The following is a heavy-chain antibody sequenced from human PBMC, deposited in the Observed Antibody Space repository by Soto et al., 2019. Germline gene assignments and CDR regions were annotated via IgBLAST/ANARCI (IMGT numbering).Heavy chain of an antibody. Sequence: SETLSLTCAVTGYSINNSDWWSWVRQPPGKGLEWIGEIYHSGSYNYNPSLKSRVTMSLDKSNNLFSLKLNSVTAADRAIYYCATGPSYSSRWFDTGGLETVVPVSA. V-gene: IGHV4-4*02. CDR3: ATGPSYSSRWFDT. D-gene: IGHD6-13*01. CDR2: IYHSGSY. J-gene: IGHJ5*02. CDR1: GYSINNSDW.